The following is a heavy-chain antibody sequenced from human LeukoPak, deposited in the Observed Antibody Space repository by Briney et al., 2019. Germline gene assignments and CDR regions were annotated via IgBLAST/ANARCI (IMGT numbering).Heavy chain of an antibody. Sequence: GGSLRLSCAASGFIFSSYAMSWVRQAPGKGLEWVSHISASGGTIYYADSVKGRFTISRDNSKNTLYLQMNSLRAEDTALYYCAKQHGNFDSWGQGTLVTVSP. CDR1: GFIFSSYA. D-gene: IGHD1-26*01. V-gene: IGHV3-23*01. CDR3: AKQHGNFDS. CDR2: ISASGGTI. J-gene: IGHJ4*02.